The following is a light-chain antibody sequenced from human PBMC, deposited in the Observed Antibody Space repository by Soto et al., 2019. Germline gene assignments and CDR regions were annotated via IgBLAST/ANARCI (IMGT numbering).Light chain of an antibody. Sequence: EIVMTQSPATLSVSPGERATLSCRASQSVSSNLAWYQQKPGQAPRLLIYGTSTRGTGIPARFSGSGSGKEFTLTISSLQYEDFAVYHCKQYNNWPPTFGQGTKLEIK. V-gene: IGKV3-15*01. CDR1: QSVSSN. CDR2: GTS. J-gene: IGKJ2*01. CDR3: KQYNNWPPT.